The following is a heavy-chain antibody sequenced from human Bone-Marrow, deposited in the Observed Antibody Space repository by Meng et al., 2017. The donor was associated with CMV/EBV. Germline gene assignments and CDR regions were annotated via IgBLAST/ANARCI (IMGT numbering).Heavy chain of an antibody. Sequence: SETLSLTCTVSGGSVSRDTYFWSWIRQPPGKGLEWIGYIHYSGGTNYSPSLKSRVSISIDTSRNQFSLKLTSVTAADTAVYYCARDRGDVWGQGTTVTVSS. CDR1: GGSVSRDTYF. V-gene: IGHV4-61*01. CDR3: ARDRGDV. J-gene: IGHJ6*02. CDR2: IHYSGGT.